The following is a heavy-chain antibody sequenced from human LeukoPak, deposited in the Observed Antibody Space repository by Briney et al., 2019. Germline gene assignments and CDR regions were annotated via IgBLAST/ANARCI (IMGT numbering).Heavy chain of an antibody. Sequence: GGSLRLSCAASGFSFSTTWMHWVRQAPGKGLEWVALIYSDSSRTTYADSVKGRFTISRDNAKNTVYLQMISLRVEDTAVYFCTKDAGYASDYWGQGILVPVSS. D-gene: IGHD2-15*01. CDR3: TKDAGYASDY. J-gene: IGHJ4*02. CDR2: IYSDSSRT. V-gene: IGHV3-74*01. CDR1: GFSFSTTW.